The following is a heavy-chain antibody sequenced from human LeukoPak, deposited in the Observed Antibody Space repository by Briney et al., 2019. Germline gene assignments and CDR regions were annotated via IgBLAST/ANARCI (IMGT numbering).Heavy chain of an antibody. CDR3: ARKPDY. CDR2: IYSGGSI. Sequence: AGGSLRLSCAASGFTVSNNYMAWVRQPPGKGLEWVSLIYSGGSIYYADSVKGRFTISRDNSKNTLYLQMNSLKAEDTAVYYCARKPDYWGQGTLVTVSS. V-gene: IGHV3-53*01. CDR1: GFTVSNNY. J-gene: IGHJ4*02.